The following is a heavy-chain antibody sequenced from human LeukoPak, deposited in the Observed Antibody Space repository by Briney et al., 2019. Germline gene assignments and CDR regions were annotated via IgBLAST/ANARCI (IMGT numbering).Heavy chain of an antibody. Sequence: AESLTLSCVAAGFTFSDFWMSWDRQAPGKGMECVAKIRQDGSEKHHLDSVKGRFTITRDNGKNSLFLQMNSLRAEDTAVYYCARVSWGGSFFDYWGRGILVTVSS. D-gene: IGHD1-26*01. CDR3: ARVSWGGSFFDY. J-gene: IGHJ4*02. V-gene: IGHV3-7*01. CDR1: GFTFSDFW. CDR2: IRQDGSEK.